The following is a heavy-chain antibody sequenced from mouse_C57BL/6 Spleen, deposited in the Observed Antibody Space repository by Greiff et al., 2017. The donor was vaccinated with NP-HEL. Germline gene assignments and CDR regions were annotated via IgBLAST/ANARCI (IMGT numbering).Heavy chain of an antibody. D-gene: IGHD1-1*01. Sequence: DVQLQESGPGLVKPSQSLSLTCSVTGYSITSGYYWNWIRQFPGNKLEWMGYISYDGSNNYNPSLKNRISITRDTSKNQFFLKSNSVTTEDTATYYCAREGDYYGSSYVGVYYYAMDYWGQGTSVTVSS. CDR1: GYSITSGYY. CDR2: ISYDGSN. CDR3: AREGDYYGSSYVGVYYYAMDY. V-gene: IGHV3-6*01. J-gene: IGHJ4*01.